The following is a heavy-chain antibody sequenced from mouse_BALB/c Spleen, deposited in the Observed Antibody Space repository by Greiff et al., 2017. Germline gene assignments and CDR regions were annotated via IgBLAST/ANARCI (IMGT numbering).Heavy chain of an antibody. CDR3: ARSLDRLAWFAY. CDR1: GFTFSSYA. V-gene: IGHV5-6-5*01. D-gene: IGHD2-14*01. CDR2: ISSGGST. Sequence: EVQLVESGGGLVKPGGSLKLSCAASGFTFSSYAMSWVRQTPEKRLEWVASISSGGSTYYPDSVKGRFTISRDNARNILYLQMSSLRSEDTAMYYCARSLDRLAWFAYWGQGTLVTVSA. J-gene: IGHJ3*01.